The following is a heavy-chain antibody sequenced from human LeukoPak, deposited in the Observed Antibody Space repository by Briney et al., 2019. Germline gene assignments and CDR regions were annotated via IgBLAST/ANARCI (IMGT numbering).Heavy chain of an antibody. Sequence: GGSLRLSCSASGFIFSTYTMYWVRQAPGKGLEYVSVINGDGSTTYYIDSVKGRFTISRDNSKNTLYLQMSSLRADDTAVYYCVGDQVDDTGYLRWGQGTRVTVSA. CDR1: GFIFSTYT. J-gene: IGHJ4*02. V-gene: IGHV3-64D*06. CDR2: INGDGSTT. D-gene: IGHD5-12*01. CDR3: VGDQVDDTGYLR.